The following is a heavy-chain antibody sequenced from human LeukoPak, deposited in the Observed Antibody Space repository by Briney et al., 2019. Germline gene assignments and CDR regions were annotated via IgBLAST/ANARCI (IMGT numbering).Heavy chain of an antibody. D-gene: IGHD4-17*01. CDR2: MNPNSGNT. CDR1: GYTFTSYD. Sequence: ASVKVSCKASGYTFTSYDINWVRQATGQGLEWMGWMNPNSGNTGYAQKFQGRVTMTRNTSISTAYMELSSLRSEDTAVYYCARGKQLRGPEGFDPWGQGTLVTVSS. V-gene: IGHV1-8*01. CDR3: ARGKQLRGPEGFDP. J-gene: IGHJ5*02.